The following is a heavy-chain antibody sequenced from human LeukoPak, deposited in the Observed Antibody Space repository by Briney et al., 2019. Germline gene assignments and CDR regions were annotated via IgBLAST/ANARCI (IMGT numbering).Heavy chain of an antibody. CDR2: ISGSGGST. Sequence: PGGSLRLPCAASGFTFSSYAMSWVRQAPGKGLEWVSAISGSGGSTYYADSVKGRFTISRDNSKNTLYLQMNSLRAEDTAVYYCARAGIVLMVYARFDYWGQGTLVTVSS. CDR1: GFTFSSYA. V-gene: IGHV3-23*01. J-gene: IGHJ4*02. CDR3: ARAGIVLMVYARFDY. D-gene: IGHD2-8*01.